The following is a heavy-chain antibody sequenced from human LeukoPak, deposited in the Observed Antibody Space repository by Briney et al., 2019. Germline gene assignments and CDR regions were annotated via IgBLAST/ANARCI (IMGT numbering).Heavy chain of an antibody. CDR1: GFTFSSYA. CDR2: ISGSGTNT. Sequence: PGRSLRLSCAASGFTFSSYAMSWVRQAPGKGLEWVSAISGSGTNTEYADSVKGRFTISRDNANNSLYLQMNSLRAEDTAVYYCAREDILTGYDAFDIWGQGTMVTVSS. J-gene: IGHJ3*02. CDR3: AREDILTGYDAFDI. V-gene: IGHV3-23*01. D-gene: IGHD3-9*01.